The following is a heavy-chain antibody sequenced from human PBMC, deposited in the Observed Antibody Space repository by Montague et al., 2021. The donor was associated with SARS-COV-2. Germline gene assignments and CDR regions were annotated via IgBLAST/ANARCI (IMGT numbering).Heavy chain of an antibody. CDR1: SGSISNYH. Sequence: SETLSLTCTVSSGSISNYHWDWIRQPPGKGLEWIAYIYYSGGTNYNPSLQSRVTISVDTSRNQFSLRLTSVTAADTAVYYCARQLRVRRTWQVGDYNHYGMDVWGQGTTVSVSS. J-gene: IGHJ6*02. D-gene: IGHD3-10*01. CDR2: IYYSGGT. V-gene: IGHV4-59*08. CDR3: ARQLRVRRTWQVGDYNHYGMDV.